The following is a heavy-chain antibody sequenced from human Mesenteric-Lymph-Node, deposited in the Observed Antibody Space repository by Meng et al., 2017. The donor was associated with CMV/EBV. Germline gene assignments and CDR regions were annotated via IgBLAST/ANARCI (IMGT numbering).Heavy chain of an antibody. Sequence: GSLRLSCTVSGYSISSGYYWGWIRQPPGKGLEWIGSIYYSGSTYYNPSLKSRVTISVDTSKNQFSLKLSSVTAADTAVYYCARDLLGDFWSGYWKLYNWFDPWGQGTLVTVSS. V-gene: IGHV4-38-2*02. D-gene: IGHD3-3*01. CDR3: ARDLLGDFWSGYWKLYNWFDP. J-gene: IGHJ5*02. CDR2: IYYSGST. CDR1: GYSISSGYY.